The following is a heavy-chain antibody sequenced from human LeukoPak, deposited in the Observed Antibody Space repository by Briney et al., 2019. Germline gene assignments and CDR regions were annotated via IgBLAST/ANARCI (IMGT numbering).Heavy chain of an antibody. CDR2: INPNSGGT. CDR1: GYTFTGYY. Sequence: ASVKAACKAYGYTFTGYYMHWVRQAPGQGLEWMGRINPNSGGTNYAQKFQGRVTMTRDTSISTAYMELSRLRSDDTAVYYCARLGQGKEIGYWGQGTLVTVSS. V-gene: IGHV1-2*06. CDR3: ARLGQGKEIGY. D-gene: IGHD3-16*01. J-gene: IGHJ4*02.